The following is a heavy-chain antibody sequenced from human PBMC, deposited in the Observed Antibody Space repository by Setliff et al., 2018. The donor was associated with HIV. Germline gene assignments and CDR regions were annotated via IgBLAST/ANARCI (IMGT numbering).Heavy chain of an antibody. CDR3: ARDLYSRSWWDNDI. J-gene: IGHJ3*02. CDR2: IYYSGST. CDR1: GGSISSHY. V-gene: IGHV4-59*11. Sequence: PSETLSLTCTVSGGSISSHYWSWIRQPPGKGLEWIGYIYYSGSTNYNPSLKSRVTISVDTSKNQFSLKLSSVTAADTAVYYCARDLYSRSWWDNDIWGQGTMVTVSS. D-gene: IGHD6-13*01.